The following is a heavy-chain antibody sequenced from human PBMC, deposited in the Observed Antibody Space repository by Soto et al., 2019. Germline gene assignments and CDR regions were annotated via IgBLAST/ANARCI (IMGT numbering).Heavy chain of an antibody. Sequence: ASETLSLTCAVYGGSFSGYYWTWIRQPPGKGLEWIGEINHSGSTNSNPSLKSRVTISVDTSKNQFSLKLSSVTAADTAVYYCARGIAVARHYFASWGRGTLVPVSS. CDR1: GGSFSGYY. V-gene: IGHV4-34*01. J-gene: IGHJ4*02. CDR2: INHSGST. D-gene: IGHD6-6*01. CDR3: ARGIAVARHYFAS.